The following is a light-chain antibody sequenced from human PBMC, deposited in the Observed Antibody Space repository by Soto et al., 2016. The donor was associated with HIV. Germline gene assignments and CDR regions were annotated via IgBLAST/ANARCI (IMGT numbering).Light chain of an antibody. CDR1: QDITNY. CDR2: AAS. V-gene: IGKV1-27*01. CDR3: QKYTSAPLT. Sequence: DIQLTQSPSSLSAAVGDSVTITCRASQDITNYLAWYQQKPGKVPKLLIHAASTLESGVPSRFRGSGYGTHFTLTITSLQPEDVATYYCQKYTSAPLTFGGGTKVEIK. J-gene: IGKJ4*01.